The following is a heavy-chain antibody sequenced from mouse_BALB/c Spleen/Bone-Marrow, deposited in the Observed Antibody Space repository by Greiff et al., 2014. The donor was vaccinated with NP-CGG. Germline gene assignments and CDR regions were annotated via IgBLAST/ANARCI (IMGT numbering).Heavy chain of an antibody. CDR2: IDPANGNT. Sequence: VQLQQPGAELVKPGASVKLSCTASGFNIKDTYMHWVKQRPEQGLEWIGRIDPANGNTKDDPKFQGRVSISTDTSSNKAYLQRISLTAEDTAVYYCARDYHGSSYFDYWGQGTTLTVSS. V-gene: IGHV14-3*02. CDR3: ARDYHGSSYFDY. CDR1: GFNIKDTY. D-gene: IGHD1-1*01. J-gene: IGHJ2*01.